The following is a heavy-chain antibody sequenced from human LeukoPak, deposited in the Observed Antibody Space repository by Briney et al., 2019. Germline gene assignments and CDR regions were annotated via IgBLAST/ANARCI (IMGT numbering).Heavy chain of an antibody. Sequence: ASVNVSCQTSGYIFTTYGVGWVRQAPGQGLEWMGWIDSKSAKTNHAQKLQGRVALTTDRGTNTAYMEMWSLRSEDTATYFCTRATDTAISGPNSDWWGQGTLVTVSA. CDR1: GYIFTTYG. CDR2: IDSKSAKT. V-gene: IGHV1-18*01. CDR3: TRATDTAISGPNSDW. D-gene: IGHD2-15*01. J-gene: IGHJ4*02.